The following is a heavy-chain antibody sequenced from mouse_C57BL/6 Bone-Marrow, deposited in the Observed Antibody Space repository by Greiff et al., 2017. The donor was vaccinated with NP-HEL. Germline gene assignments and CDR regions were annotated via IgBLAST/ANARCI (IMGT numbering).Heavy chain of an antibody. Sequence: EVQLQESEGGLVQPGSSMKLSCTASGFTFSDYYMAWVRQVPEKGLEWVANINYDGSSTYYLDSLKSRFIISRDNAKNILYLQMSSLKSEDTATYYCARVEDYDWFAYWGQGTLVTVSA. J-gene: IGHJ3*01. CDR3: ARVEDYDWFAY. V-gene: IGHV5-16*01. CDR2: INYDGSST. CDR1: GFTFSDYY. D-gene: IGHD2-4*01.